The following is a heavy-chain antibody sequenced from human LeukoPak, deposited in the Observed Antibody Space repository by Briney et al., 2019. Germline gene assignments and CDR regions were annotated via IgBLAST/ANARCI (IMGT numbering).Heavy chain of an antibody. V-gene: IGHV1-69*13. CDR2: IIPIFGKA. Sequence: SVKVSCKASGGTFSSYDISWVGQAPGQGIEWIGGIIPIFGKANYVQKFQGRVTITADESTSTAYMELSSLRSEDTAVYYCSIDLPRTSSYYYDSSGYEDDAFDIWGQGTMVTVPS. CDR3: SIDLPRTSSYYYDSSGYEDDAFDI. CDR1: GGTFSSYD. J-gene: IGHJ3*02. D-gene: IGHD3-22*01.